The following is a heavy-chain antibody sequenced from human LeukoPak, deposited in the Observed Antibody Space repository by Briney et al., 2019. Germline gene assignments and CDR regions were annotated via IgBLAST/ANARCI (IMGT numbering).Heavy chain of an antibody. J-gene: IGHJ4*02. V-gene: IGHV1-2*02. Sequence: ASVKVSCKASGYTFTGYYMHWVRQAPGQGLEWMGWINPNSGGTNYAQKFQGRVTMTRDTSISTAYMELSRLRSDDTAVYYCARGGSLIGSSGYYGPYYFDYWGQGTLVTVSS. CDR3: ARGGSLIGSSGYYGPYYFDY. CDR2: INPNSGGT. D-gene: IGHD3-22*01. CDR1: GYTFTGYY.